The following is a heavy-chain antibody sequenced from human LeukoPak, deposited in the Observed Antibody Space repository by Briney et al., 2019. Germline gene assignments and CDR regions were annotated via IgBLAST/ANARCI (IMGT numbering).Heavy chain of an antibody. CDR3: ARDRGLGSPRLDY. D-gene: IGHD3-10*01. J-gene: IGHJ4*02. CDR1: GGSISSYY. Sequence: SETLSLTCTVSGGSISSYYWNWIRQPPGKGLEWIGYIYYSGSTKYNPSLKSRVTISVDTSKIQFTLKLSSVTAADTAVYYCARDRGLGSPRLDYWGQGTLVTVSS. V-gene: IGHV4-59*01. CDR2: IYYSGST.